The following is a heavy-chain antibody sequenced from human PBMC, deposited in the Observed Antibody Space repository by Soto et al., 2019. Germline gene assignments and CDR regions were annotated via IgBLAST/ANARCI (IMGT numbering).Heavy chain of an antibody. V-gene: IGHV3-11*01. CDR2: ISSSGSIK. D-gene: IGHD6-13*01. CDR1: GFTFSDHY. Sequence: PGGSLRLTCAASGFTFSDHYMSWIRQSPGKGLERISFISSSGSIKYYADSVKGRFTVSRDNTNRSMYLQMDTLTVGDTAVYYCVRPSGSSWYFDYWGHGTLVTVSS. CDR3: VRPSGSSWYFDY. J-gene: IGHJ4*01.